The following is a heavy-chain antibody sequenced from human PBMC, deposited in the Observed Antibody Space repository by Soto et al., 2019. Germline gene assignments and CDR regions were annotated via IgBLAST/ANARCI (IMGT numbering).Heavy chain of an antibody. CDR2: IYYSGST. D-gene: IGHD5-12*01. J-gene: IGHJ6*02. Sequence: SETLSLTCTVSGGSISSYYWSWIRQPPGKGLEWIGYIYYSGSTNYNPSLKSRVTISVDTSKNQFSLKLSSVTAADTAVYYCARTGYSGYDYYYYGMDVWGQGTTVTSP. CDR1: GGSISSYY. CDR3: ARTGYSGYDYYYYGMDV. V-gene: IGHV4-59*01.